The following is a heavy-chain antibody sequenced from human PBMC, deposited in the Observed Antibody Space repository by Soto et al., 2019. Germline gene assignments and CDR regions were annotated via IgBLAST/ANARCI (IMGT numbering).Heavy chain of an antibody. J-gene: IGHJ4*02. CDR3: AKRDGSGSYPN. V-gene: IGHV3-9*01. Sequence: VQLVESGGGLVQPGRSLRLSCAASGFTFDDYAMHWVRQAPGKGLEWVSGISWNSGSIGYADSVKGRFTISRDNAKNSLYLQMNSLRAEDTALYYCAKRDGSGSYPNWGQGTLVTVSS. CDR1: GFTFDDYA. D-gene: IGHD3-10*01. CDR2: ISWNSGSI.